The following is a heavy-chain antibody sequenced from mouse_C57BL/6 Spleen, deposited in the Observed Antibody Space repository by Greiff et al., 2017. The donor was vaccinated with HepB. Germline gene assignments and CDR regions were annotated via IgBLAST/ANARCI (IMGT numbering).Heavy chain of an antibody. V-gene: IGHV1-82*01. Sequence: VQLQQSGPELVKPGASVKISCKASGYAFSSSWMNWVKQRPGKGLEWIGRIYPGDGDTNYNGKVKGKATLTADKSSSTAYMQLSSLTSEDSAVYFCASYDGFYFDYWGQGTTLTVSS. CDR2: IYPGDGDT. CDR1: GYAFSSSW. CDR3: ASYDGFYFDY. D-gene: IGHD2-3*01. J-gene: IGHJ2*01.